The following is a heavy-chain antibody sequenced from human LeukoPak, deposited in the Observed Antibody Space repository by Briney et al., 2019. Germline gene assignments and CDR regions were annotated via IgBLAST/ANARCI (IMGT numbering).Heavy chain of an antibody. V-gene: IGHV1-2*02. J-gene: IGHJ4*02. CDR1: GYTFTGYY. CDR3: AREPDYGDFALPDY. D-gene: IGHD4-17*01. CDR2: INPNSGGT. Sequence: ASVKVSCKASGYTFTGYYIHWVRQAPAQGLEWMGRINPNSGGTSYAQKFQGRVTVTRDTSITTAYMELSRLRSDDTAVYYCAREPDYGDFALPDYWGQGTLVTASS.